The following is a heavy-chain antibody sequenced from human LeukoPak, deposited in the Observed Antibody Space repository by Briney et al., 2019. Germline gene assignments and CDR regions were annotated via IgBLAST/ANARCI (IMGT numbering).Heavy chain of an antibody. CDR2: IYYSGST. V-gene: IGHV4-31*03. D-gene: IGHD3-3*01. Sequence: PSQTLSLTCTVSGGSISSGGYYWSWIRQHPGKGLEWIGYIYYSGSTYYNPSLKRRVTISVDTSKNQFSLKLSSVTAADTAVYYCARDKGTIFGVVKNYGMDVWGQGTTVTVSS. CDR3: ARDKGTIFGVVKNYGMDV. CDR1: GGSISSGGYY. J-gene: IGHJ6*02.